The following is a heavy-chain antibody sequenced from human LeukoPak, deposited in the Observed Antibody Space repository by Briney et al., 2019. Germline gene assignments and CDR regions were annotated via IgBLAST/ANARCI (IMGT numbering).Heavy chain of an antibody. J-gene: IGHJ4*02. D-gene: IGHD3-22*01. CDR2: ISSSSSYT. CDR1: GFTFRSYA. V-gene: IGHV3-21*05. CDR3: ARDREYYYDSSGYREIDY. Sequence: PGGSLRLSCAASGFTFRSYAMSWVRQSPGKGLEWVSYISSSSSYTNYADSVKGRFTISRDNAKNSLYLQMNRMRAEDTAVYYCARDREYYYDSSGYREIDYWGQGTLVTVSS.